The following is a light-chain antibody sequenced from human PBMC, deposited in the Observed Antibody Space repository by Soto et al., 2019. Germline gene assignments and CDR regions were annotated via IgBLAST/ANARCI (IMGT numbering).Light chain of an antibody. CDR3: QHYNSYSEA. Sequence: DIQLTPYPSTLSGSVGDRVTITCRASQTISSWLAWYQQKPGKAPKLLIYKASTLKSGVPSWCSGSGSGTEFTLTISSLQPDDFATYYCQHYNSYSEAFGQGTKVDNK. CDR1: QTISSW. CDR2: KAS. J-gene: IGKJ1*01. V-gene: IGKV1-5*03.